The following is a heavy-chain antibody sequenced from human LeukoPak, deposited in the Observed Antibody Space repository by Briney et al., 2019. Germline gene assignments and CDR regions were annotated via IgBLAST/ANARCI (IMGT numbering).Heavy chain of an antibody. V-gene: IGHV4-59*01. CDR1: GVSISTYY. CDR2: IYYSGRT. CDR3: ARAPPVYYDSSGYYFDY. D-gene: IGHD3-22*01. J-gene: IGHJ4*02. Sequence: SETLSLTCTVSGVSISTYYWSWIRQPPGKGLDWIGYIYYSGRTNYNPSLKSRVTLSLDTSKNQFSLRLSSVTAADTAVYYCARAPPVYYDSSGYYFDYWGQGILVTVSS.